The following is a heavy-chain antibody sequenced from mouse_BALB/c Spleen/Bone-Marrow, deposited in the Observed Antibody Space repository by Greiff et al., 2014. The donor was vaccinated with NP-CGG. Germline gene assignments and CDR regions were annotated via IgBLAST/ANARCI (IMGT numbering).Heavy chain of an antibody. J-gene: IGHJ2*01. CDR3: SRYYYGSSLFDY. D-gene: IGHD1-1*01. CDR2: IDPANGNT. Sequence: VQLKESGAELVKPGASVKLSCTASGFNIKDTYMHWVKQRPEQGLEWIGRIDPANGNTKYDQKFQGKATITADTSSNTAYLQLSSLTSEDTAVYYCSRYYYGSSLFDYWGQGTTLTVSS. CDR1: GFNIKDTY. V-gene: IGHV14-3*02.